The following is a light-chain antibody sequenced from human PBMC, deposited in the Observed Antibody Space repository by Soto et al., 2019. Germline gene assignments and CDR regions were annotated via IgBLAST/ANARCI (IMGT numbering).Light chain of an antibody. CDR2: AAS. CDR1: QGIANF. V-gene: IGKV1-9*01. Sequence: IQLTQSLSSLSASVGDRVTISCRASQGIANFLAWYQQKPGKAPKLLIYAASTLQCGVPSRFSGSGSGTDFTLTISSLQHEDFATYSCQQLNSFPIPFGPGTKVDIK. CDR3: QQLNSFPIP. J-gene: IGKJ3*01.